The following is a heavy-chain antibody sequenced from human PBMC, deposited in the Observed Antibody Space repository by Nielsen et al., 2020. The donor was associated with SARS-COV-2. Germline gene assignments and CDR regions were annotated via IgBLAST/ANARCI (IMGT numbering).Heavy chain of an antibody. J-gene: IGHJ4*02. CDR1: GFTFSSYA. CDR2: ISYDGSNK. Sequence: GGSLRLSCAASGFTFSSYAMHWVRQAPGKGLEWVAVISYDGSNKYYADSVKGRFTISRDNSKNTLYLQMNSLRAEDTAVYYCARDAGLIVGADRGYFDYWGQGTLVTVSS. D-gene: IGHD1-26*01. CDR3: ARDAGLIVGADRGYFDY. V-gene: IGHV3-30-3*01.